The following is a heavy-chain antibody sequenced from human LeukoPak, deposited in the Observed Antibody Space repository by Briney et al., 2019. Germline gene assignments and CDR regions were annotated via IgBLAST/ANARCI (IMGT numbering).Heavy chain of an antibody. Sequence: GGSLRLSCAASGFTFDDYAMHWVRQAPGKGLEWVSGISWNSGSIGYADSVKGRFTISRDNAKNSLYLQMNSLRAEDTALYYCAKDIGSGPSGYGAFDYWGQGTLVTVSS. D-gene: IGHD5-12*01. J-gene: IGHJ4*02. CDR3: AKDIGSGPSGYGAFDY. CDR1: GFTFDDYA. V-gene: IGHV3-9*01. CDR2: ISWNSGSI.